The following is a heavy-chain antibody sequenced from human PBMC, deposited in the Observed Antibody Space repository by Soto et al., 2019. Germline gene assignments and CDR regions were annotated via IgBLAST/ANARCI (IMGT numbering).Heavy chain of an antibody. CDR1: GGSISSGGYS. Sequence: PSETLSLTCAVSGGSISSGGYSWSWIRQPPGKGLEWIGYIYHSGSTYYNPSLKSRVTISVDRSKNQFSLKLSSVTAADTAVYYCARASTTVTTLDYWGQGTLVTV. CDR2: IYHSGST. D-gene: IGHD4-17*01. J-gene: IGHJ4*02. CDR3: ARASTTVTTLDY. V-gene: IGHV4-30-2*01.